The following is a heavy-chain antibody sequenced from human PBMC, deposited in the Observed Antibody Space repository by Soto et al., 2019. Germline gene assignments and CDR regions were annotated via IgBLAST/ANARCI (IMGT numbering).Heavy chain of an antibody. CDR2: IVVVSGNT. Sequence: SVKVSCKASGFTFIGSAVQWVRQARGQRLEWIGWIVVVSGNTNYAQKFQERVTITRDMSTSTAYMELSSLRSEDTAVYYCAADYYDTNGYYYDYWGQGTLVTVSS. J-gene: IGHJ4*02. V-gene: IGHV1-58*01. CDR1: GFTFIGSA. CDR3: AADYYDTNGYYYDY. D-gene: IGHD3-22*01.